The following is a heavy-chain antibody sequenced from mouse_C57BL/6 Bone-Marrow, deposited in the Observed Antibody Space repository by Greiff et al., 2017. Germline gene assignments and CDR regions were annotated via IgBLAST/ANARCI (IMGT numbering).Heavy chain of an antibody. D-gene: IGHD1-1*01. CDR1: GFTFSDYG. J-gene: IGHJ4*01. V-gene: IGHV5-17*01. CDR3: ARGGTVVATGARDY. CDR2: ISSGSSTI. Sequence: EVKVVESGGGLVKPGGSLKLSCAASGFTFSDYGMHWVRQAPEKGLEWVAYISSGSSTIYYADTVKGRFTISRDNAKNTLCLQMTSLRSEETAMYYCARGGTVVATGARDYWGQGTSVTVAS.